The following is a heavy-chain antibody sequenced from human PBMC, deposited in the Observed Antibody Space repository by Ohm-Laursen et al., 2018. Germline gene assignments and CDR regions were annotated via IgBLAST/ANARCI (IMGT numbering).Heavy chain of an antibody. V-gene: IGHV4-59*01. CDR1: GGSISSYY. Sequence: SETLSLTCTVSGGSISSYYWCWIRQPPGKGLEWIGYIFYRGATNYKPSLKSRVTISVDTSKNQFSLKLSSVTAADTALYYYARIESDSGGYWYFGMDVWGQGTTVTVSS. CDR3: ARIESDSGGYWYFGMDV. D-gene: IGHD3-22*01. CDR2: IFYRGAT. J-gene: IGHJ6*02.